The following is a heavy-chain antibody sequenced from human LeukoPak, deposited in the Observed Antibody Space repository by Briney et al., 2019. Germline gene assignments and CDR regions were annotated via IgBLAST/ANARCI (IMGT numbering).Heavy chain of an antibody. CDR2: IIPIFGTA. CDR3: AREADDSSGYYNYAFDI. CDR1: GGTFSSYA. D-gene: IGHD3-22*01. J-gene: IGHJ3*02. Sequence: SVKVSCKASGGTFSSYAISWVRQAPGQGLEWMGGIIPIFGTANYAQKFQGRVTITADESTSTAYMELSSLRSEDTAVYYCAREADDSSGYYNYAFDIWGQGTMVTVSS. V-gene: IGHV1-69*13.